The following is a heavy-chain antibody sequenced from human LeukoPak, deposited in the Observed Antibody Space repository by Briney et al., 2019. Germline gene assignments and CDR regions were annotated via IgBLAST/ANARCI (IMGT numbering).Heavy chain of an antibody. CDR3: AELGITMIGGV. D-gene: IGHD3-10*02. J-gene: IGHJ4*02. CDR2: ISDSSSAM. CDR1: GFTFSSYS. Sequence: QSGGSLRLSCEASGFTFSSYSMNWVRQAPGKGLEWVSYISDSSSAMYYADSVKGRFTISRDNAKNSLYLQMNSLRAEDTAVYYCAELGITMIGGVWGQGTLVTVSS. V-gene: IGHV3-48*04.